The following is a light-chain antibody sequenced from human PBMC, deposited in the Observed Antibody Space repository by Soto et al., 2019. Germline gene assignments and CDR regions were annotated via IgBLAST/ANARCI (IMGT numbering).Light chain of an antibody. V-gene: IGKV1-5*03. J-gene: IGKJ1*01. CDR3: QHYNSYSEA. CDR2: KAS. CDR1: ENIGSW. Sequence: DIQMTQSPSSLSASVGDRVTITCRASENIGSWLAWYQQKAGKAPNLLIYKASSLESGVPSRFSGSGSGTEFTLTISSLQPDDFATYYCQHYNSYSEAFGHGTKVDIK.